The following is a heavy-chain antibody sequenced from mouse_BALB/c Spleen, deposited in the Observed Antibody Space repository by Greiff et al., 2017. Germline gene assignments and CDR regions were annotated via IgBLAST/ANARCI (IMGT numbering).Heavy chain of an antibody. V-gene: IGHV5-6-3*01. CDR2: INSNGGST. J-gene: IGHJ3*01. CDR1: GFTFSSYG. CDR3: ARAHTNWCFAY. D-gene: IGHD4-1*01. Sequence: EVMLVESGGGLVQPGGSLKLSCAASGFTFSSYGMSWVRQTPDKRLELVATINSNGGSTYYPDSVKGRFTISRDNAKNTLYLQMSSLKSEDTAMYYCARAHTNWCFAYWGQGTLVTVSA.